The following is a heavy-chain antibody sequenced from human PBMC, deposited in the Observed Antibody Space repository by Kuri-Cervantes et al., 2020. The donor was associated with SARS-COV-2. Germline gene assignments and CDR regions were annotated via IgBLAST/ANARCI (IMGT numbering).Heavy chain of an antibody. CDR1: GFTFSDYY. Sequence: GESLKISCAASGFTFSDYYMSWIRQAPGKGLGWVLYISSSSSYTNYADSVKGRFTISRDNAKNSLYLQMNSLRAEDTAVYYCARDLYYYDSSGYYDYWGQGTLVTVSS. CDR3: ARDLYYYDSSGYYDY. CDR2: ISSSSSYT. D-gene: IGHD3-22*01. J-gene: IGHJ4*02. V-gene: IGHV3-11*05.